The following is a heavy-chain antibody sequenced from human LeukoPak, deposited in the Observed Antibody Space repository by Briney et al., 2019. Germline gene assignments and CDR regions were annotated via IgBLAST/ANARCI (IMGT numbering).Heavy chain of an antibody. CDR2: IYYSGST. CDR1: GGSISSSTYY. V-gene: IGHV4-39*07. Sequence: PSETLSLTCTVSGGSISSSTYYWGWIRQPPGKGLVWIGSIYYSGSTYYNPSLKSRVTISVDTSKNQFSLKLDSVTAADTAVYYCARVVSHAVGGWFDPWGQGTLVTVSS. J-gene: IGHJ5*02. D-gene: IGHD6-19*01. CDR3: ARVVSHAVGGWFDP.